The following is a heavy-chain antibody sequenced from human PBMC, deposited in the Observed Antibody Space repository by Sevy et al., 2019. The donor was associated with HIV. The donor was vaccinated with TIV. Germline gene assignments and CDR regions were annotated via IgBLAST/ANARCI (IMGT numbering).Heavy chain of an antibody. Sequence: GGSLRLSCAASGFTFSNAWMSWVRQAPGKGLEWVGRIKSKTDGGTTDYAAPVKGRFAIARDDSKNTLYLQMNSLKNEDTAVYYCTTPLGYCSSTSCDHYYYYGFDVWGQGTTVTVSS. CDR2: IKSKTDGGTT. J-gene: IGHJ6*02. CDR1: GFTFSNAW. D-gene: IGHD2-2*01. CDR3: TTPLGYCSSTSCDHYYYYGFDV. V-gene: IGHV3-15*01.